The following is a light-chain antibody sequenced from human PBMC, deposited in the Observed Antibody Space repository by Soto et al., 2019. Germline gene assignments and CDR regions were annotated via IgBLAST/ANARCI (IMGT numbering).Light chain of an antibody. CDR3: QQFDSLLT. CDR2: DAS. Sequence: DIQMTQSPSSLSASVGDRVTITCQASQDIKNHLNWYQQRRGKPPKLLICDASILETGVPPRLSGSGSGTYFTFTISSLQPEDVATYYCQQFDSLLTFGGGTKVEIK. V-gene: IGKV1-33*01. CDR1: QDIKNH. J-gene: IGKJ4*01.